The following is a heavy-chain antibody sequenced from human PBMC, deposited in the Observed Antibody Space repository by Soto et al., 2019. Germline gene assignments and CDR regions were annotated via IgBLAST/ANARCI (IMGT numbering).Heavy chain of an antibody. D-gene: IGHD4-4*01. CDR1: GFTFRSYG. Sequence: GGSLRLSCAASGFTFRSYGMHWVRQAPGKGLEWVAVISYDGSNKYYADPVKGRFTISRDNSKNTLYLQMNSLRAEDTAVYYCAKVHYSRTYHKGFDCWGQGTLVSVSS. CDR2: ISYDGSNK. V-gene: IGHV3-30*18. CDR3: AKVHYSRTYHKGFDC. J-gene: IGHJ4*02.